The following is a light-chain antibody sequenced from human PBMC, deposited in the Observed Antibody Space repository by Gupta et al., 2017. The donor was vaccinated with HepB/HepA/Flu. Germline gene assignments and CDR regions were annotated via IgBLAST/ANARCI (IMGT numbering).Light chain of an antibody. CDR1: SSNIGADYD. Sequence: QSVLTQPPSVSGAPGHRVTISCTGTSSNIGADYDVHWYQYLPGTAPKLLIYRNNNRPSGVPDRLSGSRSGTSASLAITGLQAEDEADYYCQSYDSNLRGVIFGGGTKVTVL. V-gene: IGLV1-40*01. J-gene: IGLJ2*01. CDR2: RNN. CDR3: QSYDSNLRGVI.